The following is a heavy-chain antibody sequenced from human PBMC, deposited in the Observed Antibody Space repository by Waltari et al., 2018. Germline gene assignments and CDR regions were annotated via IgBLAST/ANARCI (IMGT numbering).Heavy chain of an antibody. CDR3: AREYCAGECRLFDF. Sequence: LVQSGTEVRRPGASVKVSCKASRNDISQHYLHWVRRAPGQGLEWMGVINRNSGGKNDGQKVKDRITLSWDTSGNTAYMEVTRLASFDTGVYYCAREYCAGECRLFDFWGQGTGLTVSS. D-gene: IGHD2-21*01. CDR2: INRNSGGK. J-gene: IGHJ4*02. CDR1: RNDISQHY. V-gene: IGHV1-2*02.